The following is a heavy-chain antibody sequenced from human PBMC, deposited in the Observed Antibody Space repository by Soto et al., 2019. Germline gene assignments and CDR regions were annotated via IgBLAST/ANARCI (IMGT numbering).Heavy chain of an antibody. CDR3: ECSYGSSYRAFDY. D-gene: IGHD3-10*01. CDR1: GDTFTFYA. Sequence: QVQLVQSGAEVKRPGSSVKVSCKASGDTFTFYAINWVRQAPGLGLEWMGRVNPIVSMTNYAQKFQGRDTMTAAKSTSTAYLYISMLSSAAKAIDYCECSYGSSYRAFDYWGQGALVTVSS. CDR2: VNPIVSMT. J-gene: IGHJ4*02. V-gene: IGHV1-69*02.